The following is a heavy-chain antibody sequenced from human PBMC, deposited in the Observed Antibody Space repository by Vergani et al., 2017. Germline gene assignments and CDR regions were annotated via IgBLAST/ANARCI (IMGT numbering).Heavy chain of an antibody. J-gene: IGHJ6*02. CDR1: GYTFTDHY. CDR2: VDPEDGET. Sequence: EVQLVQSGAEVKKPGATMKISCKVSGYTFTDHYMHWVKQAPGKGLEWMGLVDPEDGETIYAEKFKGRVTIAADTATDNAHLELSSLRSEDTAVYYCATPQTVTTGGMEVWGQGTTVIVSS. V-gene: IGHV1-69-2*01. CDR3: ATPQTVTTGGMEV. D-gene: IGHD4-17*01.